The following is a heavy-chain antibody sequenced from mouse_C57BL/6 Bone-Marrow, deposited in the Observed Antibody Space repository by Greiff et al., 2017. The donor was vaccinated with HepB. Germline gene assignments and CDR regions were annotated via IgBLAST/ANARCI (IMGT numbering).Heavy chain of an antibody. D-gene: IGHD1-1*01. CDR3: SRKGLITTVVAPYYYAMDY. CDR1: GYTFTDYY. Sequence: EVQLQQSGPELVKPGASVKISCKASGYTFTDYYMNWVKQSHGKSLEWMGDINPKNGGTSYNQKFKGKATLTVDKSYSTAYMELRSLTSEDSAVYYCSRKGLITTVVAPYYYAMDYWGRGTSVTVSS. V-gene: IGHV1-26*01. J-gene: IGHJ4*01. CDR2: INPKNGGT.